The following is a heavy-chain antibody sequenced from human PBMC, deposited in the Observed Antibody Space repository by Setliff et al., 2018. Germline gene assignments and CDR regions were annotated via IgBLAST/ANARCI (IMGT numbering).Heavy chain of an antibody. Sequence: PSETLSLTCTFSGGSISSSRYYWGWIRQPPGKGLEWIGSINYSGSTYYNPSLKSRVTISVETSKNQFSLKLSSVTAADTAVYYCARAAGYSSSWYHYYYGMDVWGQGTTVTVSS. J-gene: IGHJ6*02. V-gene: IGHV4-39*01. D-gene: IGHD6-13*01. CDR2: INYSGST. CDR3: ARAAGYSSSWYHYYYGMDV. CDR1: GGSISSSRYY.